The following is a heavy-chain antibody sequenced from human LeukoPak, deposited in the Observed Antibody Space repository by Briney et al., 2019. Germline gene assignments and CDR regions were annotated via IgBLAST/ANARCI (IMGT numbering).Heavy chain of an antibody. CDR2: INWNGGST. V-gene: IGHV3-20*04. J-gene: IGHJ2*01. D-gene: IGHD3-3*01. CDR3: ARDGTVLRFLGWLKGQGYFDI. CDR1: GFTFDDYG. Sequence: GGSLRLSSAASGFTFDDYGMSWVRQAPCKGLEWVSGINWNGGSTGYADSVKGRFTISRDNAKNSLYLQMKRLRAEDTSLYYCARDGTVLRFLGWLKGQGYFDIWGGGTLVTVSS.